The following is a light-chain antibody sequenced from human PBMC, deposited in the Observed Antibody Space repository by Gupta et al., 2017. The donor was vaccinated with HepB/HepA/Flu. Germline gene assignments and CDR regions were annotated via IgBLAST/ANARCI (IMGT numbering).Light chain of an antibody. CDR2: QDS. V-gene: IGLV3-1*01. CDR3: QAWDSSTGV. J-gene: IGLJ2*01. CDR1: KLGDKY. Sequence: SYDLTHPPSVSLCPGQTASITCSGDKLGDKYACWYQQKPGQAPGRVIYQDSKRPSGIPERFSGSNSGNKATLTISGTQAMDEADYYCQAWDSSTGVFGGGTKLTVL.